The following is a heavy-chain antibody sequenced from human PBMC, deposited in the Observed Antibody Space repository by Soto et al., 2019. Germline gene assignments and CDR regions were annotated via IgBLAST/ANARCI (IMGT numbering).Heavy chain of an antibody. Sequence: KPVGSLRLSCAASCFTFSRYSMNWVRQAPGKGLEWVSSISSTTNYIYYADSMKGRFTVSRDNAKNSVYLDMNSLSAEDTAVYYCARESEDLTSNFDYWGQGTLVTVSS. J-gene: IGHJ4*02. CDR1: CFTFSRYS. CDR2: ISSTTNYI. V-gene: IGHV3-21*01. CDR3: ARESEDLTSNFDY.